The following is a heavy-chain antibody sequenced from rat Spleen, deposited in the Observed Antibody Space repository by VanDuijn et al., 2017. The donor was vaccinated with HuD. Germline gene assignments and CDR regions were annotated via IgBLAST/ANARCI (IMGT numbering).Heavy chain of an antibody. V-gene: IGHV3-1*01. CDR2: ISYSDIT. CDR3: ATTPGRPFAY. CDR1: VYSITSSY. D-gene: IGHD5-1*01. Sequence: QLQESGPGLVKPSQSLSLTCSVTVYSITSSYRWNWIRKFPGNKLEWIGHISYSDITDYNPSLKSRISITRDTSKNQFFLQLNSVTTEDTATYYCATTPGRPFAYWGQGALVTVSS. J-gene: IGHJ3*01.